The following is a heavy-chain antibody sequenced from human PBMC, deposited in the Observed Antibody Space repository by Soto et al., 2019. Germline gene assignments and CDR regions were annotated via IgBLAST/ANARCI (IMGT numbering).Heavy chain of an antibody. Sequence: EVQLVESGGGLIQPGGSLRLSCVASGLTVSHNYMAWVRQAPEMGLAWVSILYTEGTTYYADSVKGRFTISRDSSKNTLFLQMDSLRAEDTAVYYCVRPRPSGENYGMDVWGQGTTVTVSS. CDR3: VRPRPSGENYGMDV. D-gene: IGHD3-16*01. J-gene: IGHJ6*02. V-gene: IGHV3-53*01. CDR1: GLTVSHNY. CDR2: LYTEGTT.